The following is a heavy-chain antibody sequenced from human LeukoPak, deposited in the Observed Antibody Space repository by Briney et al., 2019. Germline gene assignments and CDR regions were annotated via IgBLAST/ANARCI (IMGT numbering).Heavy chain of an antibody. V-gene: IGHV1-2*02. J-gene: IGHJ4*02. CDR2: INPNSGGT. Sequence: ASVKVSCKASGYTFTGYYMHWVRQAPGQGLEWMGWINPNSGGTNYAQKFQGRVTMTRDTSISTAYMELSRLRSDDTAVYYCAKEGPDIVVVVAATLDYWGQGTLVTVSS. CDR1: GYTFTGYY. D-gene: IGHD2-15*01. CDR3: AKEGPDIVVVVAATLDY.